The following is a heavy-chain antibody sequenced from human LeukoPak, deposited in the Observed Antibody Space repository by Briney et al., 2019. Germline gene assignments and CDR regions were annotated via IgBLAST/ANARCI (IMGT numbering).Heavy chain of an antibody. CDR3: AKGATSGWNPYDY. V-gene: IGHV3-23*01. Sequence: PGGSLRLSCTASGFTFSTSAMSWVCQAPGKGLQWVSHITGSGGSTYYADSVKSRFTISRDNSKNTLYLQMNSLRAEDTATYYCAKGATSGWNPYDYWGQGTLVTVSS. CDR2: ITGSGGST. D-gene: IGHD6-19*01. CDR1: GFTFSTSA. J-gene: IGHJ4*02.